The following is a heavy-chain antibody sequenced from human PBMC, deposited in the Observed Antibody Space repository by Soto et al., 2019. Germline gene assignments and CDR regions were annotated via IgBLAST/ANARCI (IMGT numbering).Heavy chain of an antibody. CDR3: ARFCCGYRYGPYYYGMDV. V-gene: IGHV5-10-1*01. J-gene: IGHJ6*02. CDR2: GDRSGSDT. CDR1: VYSFTSYW. D-gene: IGHD5-18*01. Sequence: ISCKRSVYSFTSYWISWVRQMPGEGVEPMRRGDRSGSDTNYRPSFKSHGTISADKSISTAYLQWSSLKASDTAMYYCARFCCGYRYGPYYYGMDVWGQGITVTVS.